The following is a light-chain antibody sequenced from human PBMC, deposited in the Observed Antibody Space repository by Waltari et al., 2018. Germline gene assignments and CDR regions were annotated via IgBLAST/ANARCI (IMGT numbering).Light chain of an antibody. J-gene: IGLJ2*01. CDR1: SSDVGGYEY. V-gene: IGLV2-8*01. CDR2: EVT. CDR3: SSYARGNAVV. Sequence: QSALTQPPSASGSPGQSVTISCTGTSSDVGGYEYVSWYQHHPGKAPKLIVYEVTQRPSGVPDRFSGSQSGNTASLTVSGLQAEDEAEYYCSSYARGNAVVFGGGTRLTVL.